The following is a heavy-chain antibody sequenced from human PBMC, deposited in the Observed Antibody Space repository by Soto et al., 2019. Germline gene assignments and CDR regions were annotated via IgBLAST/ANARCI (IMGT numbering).Heavy chain of an antibody. V-gene: IGHV1-18*01. J-gene: IGHJ4*02. CDR2: ISAYNGNT. Sequence: QVQLVQSGAEVKKPGASVKVSCKASGYTFTSYGISWVRQAPGQGLEWMGWISAYNGNTKYAQKLQGRVTMTTDTPTSTAYMELRSLRSDDTAVYYCASSLLVGYGLEGESDWGQGTLVTVSS. CDR3: ASSLLVGYGLEGESD. D-gene: IGHD5-18*01. CDR1: GYTFTSYG.